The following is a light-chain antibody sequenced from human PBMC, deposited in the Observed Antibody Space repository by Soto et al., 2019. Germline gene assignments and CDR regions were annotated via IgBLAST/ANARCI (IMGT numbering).Light chain of an antibody. CDR1: KLGDKY. V-gene: IGLV3-1*01. CDR2: QDT. Sequence: SYELTQPISVSVSPGQTASITCSGDKLGDKYACWYQQKPGQSPVLVIYQDTKRPSGIPERFSGSNSGNTATLTISGTQAMDEADYYCQAWDNSSTSLFGGGTKLTVL. CDR3: QAWDNSSTSL. J-gene: IGLJ3*02.